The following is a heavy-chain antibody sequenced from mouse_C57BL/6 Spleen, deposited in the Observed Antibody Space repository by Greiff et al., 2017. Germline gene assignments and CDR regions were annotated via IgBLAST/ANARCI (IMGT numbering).Heavy chain of an antibody. Sequence: QVQLQQSGPELVKPGASVKISCKASGYAFSSSWMNWVKQRPGKGLEWIGRIYPGDGDTNYNGKFKGKATLTAEKSSSTAYMQHSSLTSEDSAVYFCARRTAQATWGFAYWGQGTLVSVSA. D-gene: IGHD3-2*02. CDR1: GYAFSSSW. V-gene: IGHV1-82*01. CDR2: IYPGDGDT. CDR3: ARRTAQATWGFAY. J-gene: IGHJ3*01.